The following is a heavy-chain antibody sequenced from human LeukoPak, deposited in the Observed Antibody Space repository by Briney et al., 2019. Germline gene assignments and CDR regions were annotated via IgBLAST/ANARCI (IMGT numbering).Heavy chain of an antibody. Sequence: SETLSLTCTVSGGSISSYYLNWIRQSPGTGLEWIGNIYYSGSTNYNPSLKSRVFISVDTSKNQSSLKLSSVTAADTAVYYCAGAGFLRYFGAGWFDPWGQGTLVTVSS. CDR2: IYYSGST. CDR3: AGAGFLRYFGAGWFDP. D-gene: IGHD3-9*01. V-gene: IGHV4-59*01. CDR1: GGSISSYY. J-gene: IGHJ5*02.